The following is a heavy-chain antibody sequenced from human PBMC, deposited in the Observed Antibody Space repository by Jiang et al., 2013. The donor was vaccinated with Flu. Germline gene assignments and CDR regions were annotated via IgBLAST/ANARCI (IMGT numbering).Heavy chain of an antibody. CDR1: GGSISSGDYY. CDR3: ARVCWDYGLYYFDY. CDR2: IYYSGST. J-gene: IGHJ4*02. D-gene: IGHD4-17*01. V-gene: IGHV4-30-4*01. Sequence: GLVKPSQTLSLTCTVSGGSISSGDYYWSWIRQPPGKGLEWIGYIYYSGSTYYNPSLKSRVTISVDTSKNQFSLKLSSVTAADTAVYYCARVCWDYGLYYFDYWGQGTLVTVSS.